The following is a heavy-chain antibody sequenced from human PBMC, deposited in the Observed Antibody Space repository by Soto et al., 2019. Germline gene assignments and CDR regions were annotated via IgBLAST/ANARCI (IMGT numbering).Heavy chain of an antibody. V-gene: IGHV1-8*01. CDR1: GYTFTSYD. J-gene: IGHJ3*02. CDR2: MNPNSGNT. Sequence: ASVKVYCKASGYTFTSYDINWVRQATGQGLEWMGWMNPNSGNTGYAQKFQGRVTMTRNTSISTAYMELSRLRSEDTAVYYCARGLFTMVRGVIITEDAFDIWGQGTMVTVSS. CDR3: ARGLFTMVRGVIITEDAFDI. D-gene: IGHD3-10*01.